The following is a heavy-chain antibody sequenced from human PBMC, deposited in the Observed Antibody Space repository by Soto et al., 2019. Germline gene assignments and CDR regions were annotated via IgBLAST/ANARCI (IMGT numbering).Heavy chain of an antibody. CDR2: ISYDGYNK. V-gene: IGHV3-30*18. CDR1: GFTFSSYG. J-gene: IGHJ5*02. Sequence: QVQLVESGGGVVQPGRSLRLSCEASGFTFSSYGMQWVRQAPGKGLEWVAVISYDGYNKYYADSVKGRFTISRDYSKNTLYMQMNSLRAEDTAVYYCAKEADNCLDPWGQGTLVTVSS. D-gene: IGHD2-15*01. CDR3: AKEADNCLDP.